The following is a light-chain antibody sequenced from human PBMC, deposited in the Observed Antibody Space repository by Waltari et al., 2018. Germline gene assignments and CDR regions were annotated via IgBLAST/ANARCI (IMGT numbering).Light chain of an antibody. CDR3: QQYNTYSPGPT. Sequence: DIQMTQSPSTLSASVGDRVTITCRASQSILTWLAWYQQKPGKAPRLLMSKRSSLQTGVPSRFSGSGSGTEFTLTISSLEPDDFATYYCQQYNTYSPGPTFGGGTKVEIK. V-gene: IGKV1-5*03. CDR2: KRS. J-gene: IGKJ4*01. CDR1: QSILTW.